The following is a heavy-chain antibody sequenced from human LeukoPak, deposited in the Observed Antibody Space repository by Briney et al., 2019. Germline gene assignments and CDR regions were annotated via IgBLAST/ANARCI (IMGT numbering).Heavy chain of an antibody. Sequence: PGGSLRLSCAASGFTFSSYSMNWVRQAPGKGLEWVSSISSSSSYIYYADSVKGRFTISRDNAKNSLYLQMNSLRAEDTAVYYCASWGSMTTVVFDYWGQGTLVTVSS. CDR2: ISSSSSYI. CDR1: GFTFSSYS. CDR3: ASWGSMTTVVFDY. D-gene: IGHD4-23*01. V-gene: IGHV3-21*01. J-gene: IGHJ4*02.